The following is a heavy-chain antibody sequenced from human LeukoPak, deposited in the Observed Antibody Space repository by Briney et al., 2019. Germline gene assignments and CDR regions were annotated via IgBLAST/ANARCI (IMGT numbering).Heavy chain of an antibody. D-gene: IGHD4-17*01. Sequence: PGGSLRLSCGASGFSFISYGMHWVHQAPGKGLEWVGVISDDGRSKDYADSVKGRFTISRDNSKDTLYLQMNSLRAEDTAVYYCAKRPSDYGDYVTYFDHWGQGTLVTVSS. CDR1: GFSFISYG. CDR2: ISDDGRSK. V-gene: IGHV3-30*18. CDR3: AKRPSDYGDYVTYFDH. J-gene: IGHJ4*02.